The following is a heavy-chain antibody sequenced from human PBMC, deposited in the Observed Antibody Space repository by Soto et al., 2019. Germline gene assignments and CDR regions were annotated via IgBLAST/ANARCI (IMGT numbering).Heavy chain of an antibody. Sequence: QVQLQESGPGLVKPSQTLSLTCTVSGGSISSGGYYWSWLRQHPGKGLEWHGYIYYSGSTYYNQSLKSRVTISVDTSKNHSSLKMSSVTAADTAVYYCARANRRWLQSYLTPSFDYWGQGTLVTVSS. J-gene: IGHJ4*02. V-gene: IGHV4-31*03. CDR1: GGSISSGGYY. CDR3: ARANRRWLQSYLTPSFDY. CDR2: IYYSGST. D-gene: IGHD5-12*01.